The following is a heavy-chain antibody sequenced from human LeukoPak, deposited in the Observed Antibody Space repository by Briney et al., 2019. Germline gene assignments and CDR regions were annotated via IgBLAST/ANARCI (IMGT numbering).Heavy chain of an antibody. CDR3: ARDSSSSSDY. CDR1: GGSISSSSYY. Sequence: SETLSLTCTVSGGSISSSSYYWGWIRQPPGKGLEWIGSIYYSGSTYYNPSLKSRVTISVDTSKNQFSLKLSSVTAADTAVYYCARDSSSSSDYWGQGTLVTVSS. CDR2: IYYSGST. J-gene: IGHJ4*02. V-gene: IGHV4-39*07. D-gene: IGHD6-6*01.